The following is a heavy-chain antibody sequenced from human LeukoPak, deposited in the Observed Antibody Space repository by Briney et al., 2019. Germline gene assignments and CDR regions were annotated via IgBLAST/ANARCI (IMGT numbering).Heavy chain of an antibody. CDR2: ISYDGSNK. V-gene: IGHV3-30*03. CDR3: ARTQYCSGGSCYSTSFGY. Sequence: GGSLRLSCAASGFTFSSYGMHWVRQAPGKGLEWVAVISYDGSNKYYADSVKGRFTISRDNSKNTLYLQMNSLRAEDTAVYYCARTQYCSGGSCYSTSFGYWGQGTLVTVSS. CDR1: GFTFSSYG. J-gene: IGHJ4*02. D-gene: IGHD2-15*01.